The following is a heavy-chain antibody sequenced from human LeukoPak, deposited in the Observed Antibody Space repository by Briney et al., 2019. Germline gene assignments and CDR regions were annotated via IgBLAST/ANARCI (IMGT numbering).Heavy chain of an antibody. D-gene: IGHD2-15*01. J-gene: IGHJ4*02. V-gene: IGHV1-46*01. CDR3: AREGGGGIDIEPSFDY. CDR2: INPSGGST. Sequence: GASVKVSCKASGYTXTRYFIHGVRQAPGRGLEWMGTINPSGGSTGYAQKFQGRVTMTRDTSTSTVYMELSSLRSEDTAVYYCAREGGGGIDIEPSFDYWGQGTLVTVSS. CDR1: GYTXTRYF.